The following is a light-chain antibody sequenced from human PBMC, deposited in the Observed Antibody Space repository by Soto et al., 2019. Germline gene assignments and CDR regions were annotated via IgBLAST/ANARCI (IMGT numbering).Light chain of an antibody. CDR1: QSISGW. Sequence: DIQMTQSPSTLSASVGDRVTITCRASQSISGWLAWYRQKPGKAPELLIYSASTLETGVPSRFSGSGSGTDFTLTVSSLQPGDFATYYCQQYESYPLTFGGGTKVDIK. V-gene: IGKV1-5*03. CDR2: SAS. CDR3: QQYESYPLT. J-gene: IGKJ4*01.